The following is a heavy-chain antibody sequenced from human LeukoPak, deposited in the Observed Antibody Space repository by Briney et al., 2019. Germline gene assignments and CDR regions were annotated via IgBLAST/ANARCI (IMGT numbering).Heavy chain of an antibody. D-gene: IGHD5-18*01. Sequence: GASVKVSCKASGYTSTGYYMHWVRQAPGQGLEWMGWINPNGGGTNYAQKFQGRVTMTRDTSISTAYMELSRLRSDDTAVYYCARAGYSYGYYFDYWGQGTLVTVSS. CDR3: ARAGYSYGYYFDY. J-gene: IGHJ4*02. V-gene: IGHV1-2*02. CDR1: GYTSTGYY. CDR2: INPNGGGT.